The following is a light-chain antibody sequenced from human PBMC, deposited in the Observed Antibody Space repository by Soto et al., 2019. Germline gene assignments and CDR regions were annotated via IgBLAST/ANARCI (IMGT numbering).Light chain of an antibody. J-gene: IGKJ5*01. CDR2: AAS. CDR3: QQLNSFPIT. CDR1: QSISSY. Sequence: DIQITQSPSSLSASVGDRVTITCRASQSISSYLNWYQQKPGKAPKLLIYAASNLKTGVPSRFSGSGSGTDFTFTISSLQPEDIATYYCQQLNSFPITFGQGTRLEIK. V-gene: IGKV1-33*01.